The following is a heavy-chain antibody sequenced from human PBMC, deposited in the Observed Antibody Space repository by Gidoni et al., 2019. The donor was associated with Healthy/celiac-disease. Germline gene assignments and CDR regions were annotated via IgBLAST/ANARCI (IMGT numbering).Heavy chain of an antibody. Sequence: QLQLQQWRPGLLKPSATPSLTSSVSGGSFSGYYWSWTRQPPGKGLEWIGEINHSGSTNYNPSLKSRVTISVDTSKNQFSLKLSSVTAADTAVYYCARGRVGAQGDYWGQGTLVTVSS. D-gene: IGHD3-10*01. V-gene: IGHV4-34*01. CDR1: GGSFSGYY. CDR2: INHSGST. CDR3: ARGRVGAQGDY. J-gene: IGHJ4*02.